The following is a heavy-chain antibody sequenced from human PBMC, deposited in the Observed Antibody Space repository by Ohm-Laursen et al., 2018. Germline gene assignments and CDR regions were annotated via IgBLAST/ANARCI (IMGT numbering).Heavy chain of an antibody. J-gene: IGHJ4*02. Sequence: LSLTCAASGFAFSSYAMSWVRQAPGKGLEWVSAISGSGGSTYYADSVKGRFTISRDNSKNTLYLQMNSLRAEDTAVYYCAKKGLDFDYWGQGTLVTVSS. D-gene: IGHD3/OR15-3a*01. CDR2: ISGSGGST. CDR3: AKKGLDFDY. CDR1: GFAFSSYA. V-gene: IGHV3-23*01.